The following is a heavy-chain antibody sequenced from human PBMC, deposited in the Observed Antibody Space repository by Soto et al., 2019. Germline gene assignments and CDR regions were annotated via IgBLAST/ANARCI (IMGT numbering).Heavy chain of an antibody. CDR2: INAVNGNT. CDR3: ARSVVVVTALDY. V-gene: IGHV1-3*05. CDR1: GYTFTSYA. D-gene: IGHD2-21*02. J-gene: IGHJ4*02. Sequence: QVQRVQSGAEEKKPGASGKHSCKASGYTFTSYAMHWVRQAPGQRLAWMGWINAVNGNTKYSQKCQGIVSINRDTSASAAYMELSSLRSEGTAEYFCARSVVVVTALDYWGQGNLVTVSS.